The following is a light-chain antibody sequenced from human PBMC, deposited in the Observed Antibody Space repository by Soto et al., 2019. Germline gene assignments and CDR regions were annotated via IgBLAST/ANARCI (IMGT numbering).Light chain of an antibody. V-gene: IGLV3-21*02. CDR1: NVGSKS. J-gene: IGLJ1*01. CDR2: EDS. CDR3: HVWDSSSGHHV. Sequence: SYELTQPPSVSVAPGQTAIITCGGSNVGSKSVHWYQQKAGQAPVLVLYEDSARPSGIPDRFSGSDSGNTATLTISRVEAGDEADYYCHVWDSSSGHHVFGAGTQLTVL.